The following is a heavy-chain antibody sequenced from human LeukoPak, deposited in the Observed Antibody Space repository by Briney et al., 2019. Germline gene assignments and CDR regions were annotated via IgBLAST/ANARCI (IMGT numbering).Heavy chain of an antibody. CDR1: GYTFTSYA. J-gene: IGHJ5*02. Sequence: ASVKVSCKASGYTFTSYAMHWVRQAPGQRLEWMGWINAGNGNTNYSQKFQGRVTITRDTSASTAYMELSGLRSEDTAVYYCARVGCSSTSCGNWFDPWGQGTLVTVSS. CDR3: ARVGCSSTSCGNWFDP. CDR2: INAGNGNT. D-gene: IGHD2-2*01. V-gene: IGHV1-3*01.